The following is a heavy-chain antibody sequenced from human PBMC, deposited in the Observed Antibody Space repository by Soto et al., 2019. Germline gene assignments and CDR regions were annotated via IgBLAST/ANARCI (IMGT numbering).Heavy chain of an antibody. CDR2: ISSSSSYI. CDR1: GFTFSSYS. J-gene: IGHJ5*02. V-gene: IGHV3-21*01. D-gene: IGHD6-19*01. CDR3: ARDPDSSYGFDP. Sequence: PGGSLRLSCAASGFTFSSYSMNWVRQAPGKGLEWVSSISSSSSYIYYADSVTGRFTISRDNAKNSLYLQMNSLRAEDTAVYYCARDPDSSYGFDPWGQGTLVTVSS.